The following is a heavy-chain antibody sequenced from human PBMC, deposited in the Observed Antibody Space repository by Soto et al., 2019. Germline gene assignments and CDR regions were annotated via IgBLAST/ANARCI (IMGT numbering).Heavy chain of an antibody. CDR1: GYSFSDYD. CDR2: MNPNSGNT. Sequence: QVQLVQSGAEVKKPGASVKVSCKASGYSFSDYDINWVRQATGQGPEWMGWMNPNSGNTGYAQKFKGRVAMTRNTSINTADMELSSLGSEDTAVYYCARDNRYNWNDEGWFDPWGQGTLGTVST. J-gene: IGHJ5*02. CDR3: ARDNRYNWNDEGWFDP. D-gene: IGHD1-20*01. V-gene: IGHV1-8*01.